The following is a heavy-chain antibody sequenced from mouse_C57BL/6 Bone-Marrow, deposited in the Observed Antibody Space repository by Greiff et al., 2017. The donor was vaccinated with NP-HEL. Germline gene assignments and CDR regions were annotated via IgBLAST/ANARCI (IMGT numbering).Heavy chain of an antibody. J-gene: IGHJ1*03. Sequence: EVKLVESGPGLVKPSQSQSLTCSVTGYSITSGYYWNWIRQFPGNKLEWMGYISYDGSNNYNPSLKNRISITRDTSKNQFFLKLNSVTTEDTATYYCARRGNYYGSSDWYFDVWGTGTTVTVSS. CDR3: ARRGNYYGSSDWYFDV. V-gene: IGHV3-6*01. D-gene: IGHD1-1*01. CDR2: ISYDGSN. CDR1: GYSITSGYY.